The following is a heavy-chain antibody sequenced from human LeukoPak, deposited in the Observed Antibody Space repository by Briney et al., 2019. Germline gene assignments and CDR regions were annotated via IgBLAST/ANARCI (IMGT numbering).Heavy chain of an antibody. CDR1: GYTFTGYY. CDR2: INPNSGGT. J-gene: IGHJ4*02. Sequence: ASVKVSCKASGYTFTGYYMHWVRQAPGQGLEWMGWINPNSGGTNYAQKFQGWVTMTRDTSISTAYMELSRLRSDDTAVYYCARGKYGSGSYYFDYWGRGTLATVSS. V-gene: IGHV1-2*04. CDR3: ARGKYGSGSYYFDY. D-gene: IGHD3-10*01.